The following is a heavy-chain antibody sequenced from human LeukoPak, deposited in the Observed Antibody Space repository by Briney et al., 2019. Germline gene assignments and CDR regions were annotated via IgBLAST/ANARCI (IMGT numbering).Heavy chain of an antibody. Sequence: GGSLRLSCAASGFTFSSYGMHWVRQAPGKGLEWVAVISYDGSNKYYADSVKGRFTISRDNSKNTLYLQMNSLRAEDTAVYYCAKDRRMVAPGAFDIWGQGTMVTVSS. CDR3: AKDRRMVAPGAFDI. V-gene: IGHV3-30*18. CDR2: ISYDGSNK. J-gene: IGHJ3*02. CDR1: GFTFSSYG. D-gene: IGHD2-8*01.